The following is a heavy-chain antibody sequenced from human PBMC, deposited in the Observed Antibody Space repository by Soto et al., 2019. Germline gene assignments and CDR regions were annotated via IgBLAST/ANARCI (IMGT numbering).Heavy chain of an antibody. CDR1: GFTFSSYG. CDR3: ARPSGEGPSDI. V-gene: IGHV3-33*01. CDR2: IWYDGSNK. J-gene: IGHJ3*02. Sequence: QVQLVESGGGVVQPGRSLRLSCAASGFTFSSYGMHWVRQAPGKGLEWVAVIWYDGSNKYYADSVKGRFTISRDNSKNRLYLKMNSLRGEDTAVYYCARPSGEGPSDIWGQGTMVTVCS. D-gene: IGHD3-16*01.